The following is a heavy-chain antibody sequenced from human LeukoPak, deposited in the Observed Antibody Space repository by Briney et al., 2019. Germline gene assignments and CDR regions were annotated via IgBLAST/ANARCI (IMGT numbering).Heavy chain of an antibody. D-gene: IGHD3-3*01. CDR2: MNPNSGNT. CDR3: ARGPYYDFWSGYYSRYYYYYGMDV. CDR1: GYTFTSYD. V-gene: IGHV1-8*01. Sequence: ASVTVSCKASGYTFTSYDINWVRQATGQGLEWMGWMNPNSGNTGYAQKFQGRVTMTRNTSISTAYMELSGLRSEDTAVYYCARGPYYDFWSGYYSRYYYYYGMDVWGQGTTVTVSS. J-gene: IGHJ6*02.